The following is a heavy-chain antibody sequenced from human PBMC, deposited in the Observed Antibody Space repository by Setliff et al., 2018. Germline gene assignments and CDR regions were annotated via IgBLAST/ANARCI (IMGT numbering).Heavy chain of an antibody. CDR3: ARDSNYEGAYDY. D-gene: IGHD4-4*01. Sequence: GESLKISCKGSGYRFTNYWIGWVRQMPGKGLEWMGIIYPGDSDTKYSPSFQGLVTISADKSINTAYLQWSSLKASDTAMHYCARDSNYEGAYDYWGQGTLVTVSS. V-gene: IGHV5-51*01. CDR1: GYRFTNYW. J-gene: IGHJ4*02. CDR2: IYPGDSDT.